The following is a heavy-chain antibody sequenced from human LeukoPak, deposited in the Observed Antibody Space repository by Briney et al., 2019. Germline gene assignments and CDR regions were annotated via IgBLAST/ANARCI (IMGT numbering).Heavy chain of an antibody. V-gene: IGHV1-46*03. Sequence: ASVKVSCKASGYTFTSYYMHWVRQAPGQGLEWMGIINPSGGSTSYAQKFQGRVTMTRDTSTSTVYMELRSLRSEDTAVYYCARLGIPVTPDYWGQGTLVTVSS. CDR3: ARLGIPVTPDY. D-gene: IGHD1-14*01. CDR1: GYTFTSYY. J-gene: IGHJ4*02. CDR2: INPSGGST.